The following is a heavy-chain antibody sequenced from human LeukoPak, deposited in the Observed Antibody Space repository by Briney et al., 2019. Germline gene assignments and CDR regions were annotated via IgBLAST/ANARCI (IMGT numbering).Heavy chain of an antibody. J-gene: IGHJ4*02. CDR3: AKRQGSSASCYDY. CDR1: GFNFISYS. CDR2: IRGSGVST. D-gene: IGHD2-2*01. V-gene: IGHV3-23*01. Sequence: SGGSLRLSCAASGFNFISYSMSWVRQAPGKGLEWVSVIRGSGVSTYYADSMKGRFTISRDNSKNTLYLQMNNLRAEDTAMYYCAKRQGSSASCYDYWGQGTLVTVSS.